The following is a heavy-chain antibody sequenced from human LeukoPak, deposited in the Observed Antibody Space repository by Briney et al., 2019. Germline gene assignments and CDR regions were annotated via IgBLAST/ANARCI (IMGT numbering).Heavy chain of an antibody. Sequence: SETLSLTCTVSGGSISSHYWSWIRQPPGKGLEWIGYIYYSGSTNYNPSLKSRVTISVDTSKNQFSLKLSSVTAADTAVYYCARDNLHSYYKDVWGKGATVTVSS. V-gene: IGHV4-59*11. CDR3: ARDNLHSYYKDV. J-gene: IGHJ6*03. CDR1: GGSISSHY. D-gene: IGHD4-11*01. CDR2: IYYSGST.